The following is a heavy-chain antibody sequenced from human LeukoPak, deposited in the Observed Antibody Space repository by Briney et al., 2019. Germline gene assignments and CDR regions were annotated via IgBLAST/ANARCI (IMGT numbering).Heavy chain of an antibody. Sequence: PSETLSLTCTVSGGTISSSSYYWGWIRQHPGKGLEWIGSIYYSGSTYDNPSLKSRVTISVDTSKNQFSLKLSSVTAADTAVYYCARGIAVAGTLDYWGQGTLVTVSS. CDR3: ARGIAVAGTLDY. CDR1: GGTISSSSYY. V-gene: IGHV4-39*01. J-gene: IGHJ4*02. CDR2: IYYSGST. D-gene: IGHD6-19*01.